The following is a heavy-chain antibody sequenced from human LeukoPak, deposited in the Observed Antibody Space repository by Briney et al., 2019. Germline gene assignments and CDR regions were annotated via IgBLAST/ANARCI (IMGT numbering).Heavy chain of an antibody. V-gene: IGHV1-18*01. CDR2: ISAYNGNT. CDR1: GYTFTSYG. D-gene: IGHD5-12*01. Sequence: ASVKVSCKASGYTFTSYGISWVRQAPGQGLEWMGWISAYNGNTNYAQKLQGRVTMTTDTSTSTAYMELRSLRSDDTAVYCCARDPLFGATIPLNWFDPWGQGTLVTVSS. CDR3: ARDPLFGATIPLNWFDP. J-gene: IGHJ5*02.